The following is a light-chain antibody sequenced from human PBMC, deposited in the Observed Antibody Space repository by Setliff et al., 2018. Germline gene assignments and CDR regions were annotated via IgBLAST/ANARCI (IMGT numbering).Light chain of an antibody. CDR3: SSYAASYNPYV. CDR1: SSDVGAYNY. V-gene: IGLV2-8*01. CDR2: EVT. J-gene: IGLJ1*01. Sequence: QSALTQPPSASGSPGQSLTISCTGTSSDVGAYNYVSWYQQHPGKAPKLMIYEVTKRPSGVPDRFSGSKSGNTASLTVSGPQADDEADYYCSSYAASYNPYVFGTGTKVTVL.